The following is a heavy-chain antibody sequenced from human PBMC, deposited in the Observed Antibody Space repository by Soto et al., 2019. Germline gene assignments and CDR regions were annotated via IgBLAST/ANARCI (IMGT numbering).Heavy chain of an antibody. J-gene: IGHJ4*02. CDR2: IYSGVRT. CDR3: ARWPGGFGDFSLDY. D-gene: IGHD3-10*01. CDR1: GGSISQYY. V-gene: IGHV4-4*07. Sequence: QVQLQESGPGLVKPSETLSLSCGVSGGSISQYYWRWIRQPAGKGLEWIGRIYSGVRTNYNPALESRVTMSVDTAKTKFSVELSSVTAADAAVYYCARWPGGFGDFSLDYWGQGALVTVAS.